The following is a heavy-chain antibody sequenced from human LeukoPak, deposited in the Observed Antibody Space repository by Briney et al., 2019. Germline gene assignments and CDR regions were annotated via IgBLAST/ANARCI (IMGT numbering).Heavy chain of an antibody. CDR2: ISYDGSSK. V-gene: IGHV3-30*04. D-gene: IGHD3-22*01. J-gene: IGHJ4*02. CDR3: ARGREYSYESSAMGY. Sequence: GGSLRLSCTASGFTFNSYAIHWVRQAPGKGLEWVALISYDGSSKYYADSVKGRFTISRDNSKNTLYLQMNSLRAEDTAVYYCARGREYSYESSAMGYWGQGTLVTVSS. CDR1: GFTFNSYA.